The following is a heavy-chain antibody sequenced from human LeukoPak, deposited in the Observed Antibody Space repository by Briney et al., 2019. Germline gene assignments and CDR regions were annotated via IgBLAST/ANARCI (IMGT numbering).Heavy chain of an antibody. CDR1: GLNPSSCG. D-gene: IGHD1-1*01. V-gene: IGHV3-23*01. Sequence: PEGSLRLSCAASGLNPSSCGMTWVRQAPGKGLDWVAGISGSGDERYYADSVKGRFTISRDNSKSTLDLQMTSVRVEDTATYYCAARPTRGALAPSDFWGQGILVTVSS. CDR2: ISGSGDER. J-gene: IGHJ4*02. CDR3: AARPTRGALAPSDF.